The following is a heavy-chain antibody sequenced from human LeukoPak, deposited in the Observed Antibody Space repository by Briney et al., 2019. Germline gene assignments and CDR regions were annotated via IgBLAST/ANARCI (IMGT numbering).Heavy chain of an antibody. V-gene: IGHV3-74*01. D-gene: IGHD2-21*01. CDR3: AREIMVSREWYFDL. Sequence: GGSLRLSCAASGLTLSDYWMHWVRQAPGKGLVWVSRMNNDGSGTTYADSVRGRFTISRDNAKNTLYLQMNSLRVEDTAVYFCAREIMVSREWYFDLWGRGTLVTVAS. CDR2: MNNDGSGT. CDR1: GLTLSDYW. J-gene: IGHJ2*01.